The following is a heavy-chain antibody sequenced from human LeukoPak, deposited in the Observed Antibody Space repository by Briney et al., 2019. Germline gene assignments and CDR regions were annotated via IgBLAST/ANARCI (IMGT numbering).Heavy chain of an antibody. CDR3: AREGYYYDSSGYLDY. Sequence: GGSLRLSCAASGFTFSSYATHWVRQAPGKGLEWVAVISYDGSNKYYADSVKGRFTISRDNSKNTLYLQMNSLRAEDTAVYYCAREGYYYDSSGYLDYWGQGTLVTVSS. CDR2: ISYDGSNK. J-gene: IGHJ4*02. V-gene: IGHV3-30-3*01. D-gene: IGHD3-22*01. CDR1: GFTFSSYA.